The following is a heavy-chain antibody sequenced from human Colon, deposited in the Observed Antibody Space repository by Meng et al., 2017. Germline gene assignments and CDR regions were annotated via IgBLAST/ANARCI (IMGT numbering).Heavy chain of an antibody. CDR1: GGIFSSYG. J-gene: IGHJ5*02. Sequence: SVKVSCKASGGIFSSYGIRWVRQAPGQGLEWMGGIIPNFGTATYPQKFKGRVTMTADESTNTAYMDLSSLRSDDAAIYYYARDHGFDLVTGMYEFSSWGQGTLVTVSS. V-gene: IGHV1-69*13. D-gene: IGHD3/OR15-3a*01. CDR3: ARDHGFDLVTGMYEFSS. CDR2: IIPNFGTA.